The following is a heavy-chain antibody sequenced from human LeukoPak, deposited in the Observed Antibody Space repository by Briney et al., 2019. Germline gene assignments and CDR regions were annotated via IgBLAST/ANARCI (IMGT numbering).Heavy chain of an antibody. V-gene: IGHV4-39*01. Sequence: SETLSLTCSVSGGSISSRSYYWGWIRQPPGKGLDWIGSTIYDSGHTYYNPSLQSRVTVSVDTSKNQFSLKLSSVTAADTAVYYCARGQGTVTTHWGQGTLVTVSS. D-gene: IGHD4-11*01. CDR1: GGSISSRSYY. CDR3: ARGQGTVTTH. CDR2: TIYDSGHT. J-gene: IGHJ4*02.